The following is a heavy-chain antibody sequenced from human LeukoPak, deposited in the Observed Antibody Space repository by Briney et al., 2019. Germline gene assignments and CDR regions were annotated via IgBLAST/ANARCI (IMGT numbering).Heavy chain of an antibody. CDR3: ARDYLGYCSSTSCYYYYYMDV. CDR1: GFTFSSYS. D-gene: IGHD2-2*01. J-gene: IGHJ6*03. CDR2: ISSSSSYI. Sequence: PGGSLRLSCAASGFTFSSYSMNWVRQAPGKGLEWVSSISSSSSYIYYADSVKGRFTISRDNAKNSLYLQMNSLRAGDTAVYYCARDYLGYCSSTSCYYYYYMDVWGKGTTVTVSS. V-gene: IGHV3-21*01.